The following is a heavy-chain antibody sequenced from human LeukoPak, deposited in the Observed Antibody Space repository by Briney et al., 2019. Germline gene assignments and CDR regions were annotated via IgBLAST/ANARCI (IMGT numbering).Heavy chain of an antibody. D-gene: IGHD3-16*02. Sequence: SETLSLTCAVYGGSFSGYYWSWIHQPPGKGLEWIGEINHSGSTNYNPSLKSRVTISVDTSKNQFSLKLSSVTAADTAVYYCARHRYDYVWGSYRRGGYFDYWGQGTLVTVSS. V-gene: IGHV4-34*01. CDR2: INHSGST. CDR1: GGSFSGYY. J-gene: IGHJ4*02. CDR3: ARHRYDYVWGSYRRGGYFDY.